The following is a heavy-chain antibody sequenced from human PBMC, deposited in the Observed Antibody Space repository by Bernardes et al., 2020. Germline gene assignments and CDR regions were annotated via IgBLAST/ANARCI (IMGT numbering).Heavy chain of an antibody. CDR3: ARDKGVHDYGDLNWFDP. CDR1: GGSVSSGSYY. V-gene: IGHV4-61*01. Sequence: SETLSLTCTVSGGSVSSGSYYWSWIRQPPGKGLEWIGYIYYSGSTNYNPSLKSRVTISVDTSKNQFSLKLSSVTAADTAVYYCARDKGVHDYGDLNWFDPWGQGTLVTVSS. D-gene: IGHD4-17*01. CDR2: IYYSGST. J-gene: IGHJ5*02.